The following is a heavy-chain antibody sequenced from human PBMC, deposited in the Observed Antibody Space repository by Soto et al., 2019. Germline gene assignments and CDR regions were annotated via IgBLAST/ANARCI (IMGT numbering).Heavy chain of an antibody. V-gene: IGHV3-23*01. CDR3: AKRATGTYFDY. CDR1: GFPFSNYA. Sequence: PGGSLRLSCAASGFPFSNYAMNWVRQAPGKGLEWVSVISGSGGSTYYADSVKGRFTISRDNSKNTLYLQMNSLRAEDTAVYYCAKRATGTYFDYWGQGTLVTVSS. J-gene: IGHJ4*02. D-gene: IGHD1-1*01. CDR2: ISGSGGST.